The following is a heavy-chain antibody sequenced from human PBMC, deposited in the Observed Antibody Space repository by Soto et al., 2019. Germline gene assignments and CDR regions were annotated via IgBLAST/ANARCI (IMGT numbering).Heavy chain of an antibody. D-gene: IGHD3-9*01. Sequence: TLSLTCTVSGGSISSGDYYWSWIRQPPGKGLEWIGYIYYSGSTYYNPSFKSRVTISVDTSKNQFSLKLSSVTAADTAVYYCARAGYDILTGYPLGWFDPWGQGTLVTVSS. V-gene: IGHV4-30-4*01. CDR2: IYYSGST. CDR3: ARAGYDILTGYPLGWFDP. J-gene: IGHJ5*02. CDR1: GGSISSGDYY.